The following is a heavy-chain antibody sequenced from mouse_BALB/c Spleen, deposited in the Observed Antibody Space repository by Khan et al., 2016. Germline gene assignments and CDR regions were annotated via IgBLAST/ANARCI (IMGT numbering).Heavy chain of an antibody. V-gene: IGHV1S137*01. CDR2: ISTYYGDA. CDR3: ASSITISYFDY. J-gene: IGHJ2*01. D-gene: IGHD1-1*01. CDR1: GYTFTDYA. Sequence: QVRLQQSGAELVRPGVSVKISCKGSGYTFTDYAMHWVKQSHAKRLEWIGVISTYYGDASYNQKFKGKATMTVDKSSSTAYMELARLTSEDSAIYYCASSITISYFDYWGQGTTLTVSS.